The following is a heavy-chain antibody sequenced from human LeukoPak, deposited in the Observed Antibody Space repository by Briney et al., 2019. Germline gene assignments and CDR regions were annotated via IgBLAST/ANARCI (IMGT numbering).Heavy chain of an antibody. CDR3: ARDISGSFTGAFDI. D-gene: IGHD1-26*01. J-gene: IGHJ3*02. V-gene: IGHV1-69*04. CDR1: GGTFSSYA. Sequence: GASVKVSCKASGGTFSSYAVSWVRPAPGQGLEWMGRIIPILGIANYAQKFQGRVTITADKSTSTAYMELSSLRSEDTAVYYCARDISGSFTGAFDIWGQGTMVTVSS. CDR2: IIPILGIA.